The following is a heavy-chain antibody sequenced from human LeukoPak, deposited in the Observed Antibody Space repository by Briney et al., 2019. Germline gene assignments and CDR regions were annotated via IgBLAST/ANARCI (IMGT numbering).Heavy chain of an antibody. CDR2: ISSSSRTI. CDR3: ARDLPPGSSGWYLGY. J-gene: IGHJ4*02. CDR1: GFTFSSYS. V-gene: IGHV3-48*02. Sequence: GGSLRLSCAASGFTFSSYSMNGVRQAPGKGLEWVSYISSSSRTIYYADSVKGRFTISRDNAKNSLYLQMNSLRDEDTAVYYCARDLPPGSSGWYLGYWGQGTLVTVSS. D-gene: IGHD6-19*01.